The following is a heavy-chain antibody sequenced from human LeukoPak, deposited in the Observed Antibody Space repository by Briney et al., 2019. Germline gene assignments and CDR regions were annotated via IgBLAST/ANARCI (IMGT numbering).Heavy chain of an antibody. CDR3: TRDAPVVAAIGAH. CDR1: GFTFSDYW. D-gene: IGHD2-15*01. J-gene: IGHJ4*02. V-gene: IGHV3-7*01. CDR2: IKPDGSAK. Sequence: GGSLRLSCAASGFTFSDYWMTWVRQAPGKGLEWVANIKPDGSAKYYVDSVKGRFTISRDNAKNSLYLQMNSLRAEDTAVYYCTRDAPVVAAIGAHWGQGTLVTVSS.